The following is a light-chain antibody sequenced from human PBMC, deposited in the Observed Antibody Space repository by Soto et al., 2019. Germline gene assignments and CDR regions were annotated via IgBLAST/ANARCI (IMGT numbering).Light chain of an antibody. Sequence: EIVLTQSPATLSLSPGERATLSCRASQSVSSYLAWYQQKPGQAPRLLIYDASNRATGIPARFSSSGSGTDFTLTISSLEPEDFAVYYCQQRSNWPGFGGGTKVEMK. CDR3: QQRSNWPG. CDR2: DAS. J-gene: IGKJ4*02. V-gene: IGKV3-11*01. CDR1: QSVSSY.